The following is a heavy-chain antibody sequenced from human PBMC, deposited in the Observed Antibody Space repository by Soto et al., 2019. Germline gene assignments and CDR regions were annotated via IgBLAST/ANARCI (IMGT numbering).Heavy chain of an antibody. D-gene: IGHD3-9*01. Sequence: QVQLQESGPGLVKPSQTLALTCTVSGGSISSGGYYWSRSRQHPGKGLEGIGYLYYSGSTYYNPSLNSRVTLSVDTSTNQFSLKLSSMTAADTAVLYCARGPRDYVILNGYYLEYFDLWGRGTLGTVS. CDR1: GGSISSGGYY. V-gene: IGHV4-31*03. CDR3: ARGPRDYVILNGYYLEYFDL. CDR2: LYYSGST. J-gene: IGHJ2*01.